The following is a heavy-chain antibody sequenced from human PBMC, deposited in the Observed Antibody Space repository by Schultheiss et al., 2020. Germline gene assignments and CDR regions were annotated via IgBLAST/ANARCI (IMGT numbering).Heavy chain of an antibody. D-gene: IGHD3-3*01. Sequence: SVKVSCKASGGTFSSYAISWVRQAPGQGLEWMGGIIPIFGTANYAQKFQGRVTITADESTSTAYMELSSLRSEDTAVYYCARDPTIGYDFWSGKTYGMDVWGQGTTVTVSS. CDR2: IIPIFGTA. V-gene: IGHV1-69*13. CDR1: GGTFSSYA. CDR3: ARDPTIGYDFWSGKTYGMDV. J-gene: IGHJ6*02.